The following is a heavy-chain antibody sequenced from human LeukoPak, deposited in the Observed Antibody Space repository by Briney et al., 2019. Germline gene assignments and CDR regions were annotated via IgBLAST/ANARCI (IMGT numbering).Heavy chain of an antibody. J-gene: IGHJ6*03. D-gene: IGHD3-10*01. V-gene: IGHV3-20*04. CDR1: GFTFDDYG. CDR3: ARDMVRGNYYYYYMDV. Sequence: GGSLRLSCAASGFTFDDYGMSWVRQAPGKGLEWVSGINWNGGSTGYADSVKGRFTISRDNAKNSLYLQMNSLRAEDTALYYCARDMVRGNYYYYYMDVWGKGTTVTVPS. CDR2: INWNGGST.